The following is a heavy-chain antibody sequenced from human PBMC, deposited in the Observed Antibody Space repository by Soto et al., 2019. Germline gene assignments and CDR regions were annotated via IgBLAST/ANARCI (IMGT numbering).Heavy chain of an antibody. CDR1: GFTFSSYA. V-gene: IGHV3-30-3*01. D-gene: IGHD3-9*01. CDR2: ISYDGSNK. J-gene: IGHJ6*02. Sequence: PGGSLRLSCAASGFTFSSYAMHWVRQAPGKGLEWVAVISYDGSNKYYADSVKGRFTISRDNSKNTLYLQMNSLRAEDTAVYYCARAQVYDILTGYSYGMDVWGQGTTVTVSS. CDR3: ARAQVYDILTGYSYGMDV.